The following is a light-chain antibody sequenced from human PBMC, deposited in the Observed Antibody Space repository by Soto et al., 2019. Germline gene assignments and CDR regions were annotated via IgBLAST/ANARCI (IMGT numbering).Light chain of an antibody. J-gene: IGLJ2*01. Sequence: NFMLTQPHSVSESPGKTVTISCTRSSGSIASNDVQWYQQRPGSAPTTVIYENNQRPSGVPDRFSGSTDGSSNSASLTISGLQTEDGAANFCQFYDSSTVVFGGGTKVTVL. CDR1: SGSIASND. CDR3: QFYDSSTVV. V-gene: IGLV6-57*04. CDR2: ENN.